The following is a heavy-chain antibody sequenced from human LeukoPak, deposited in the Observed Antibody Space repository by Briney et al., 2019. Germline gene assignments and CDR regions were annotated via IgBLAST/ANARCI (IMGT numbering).Heavy chain of an antibody. CDR2: IYYSGST. CDR3: AENPHYYDSSGYSRPSGMDV. CDR1: GGSISSYY. Sequence: PSETLSLTCTVSGGSISSYYWSWIRQPPGKGLEWIGYIYYSGSTNYNPSLKSRVTISVDTSKNQFSLKLSSVTAADTAVYYCAENPHYYDSSGYSRPSGMDVWGQGTTVTVSS. D-gene: IGHD3-22*01. J-gene: IGHJ6*02. V-gene: IGHV4-59*01.